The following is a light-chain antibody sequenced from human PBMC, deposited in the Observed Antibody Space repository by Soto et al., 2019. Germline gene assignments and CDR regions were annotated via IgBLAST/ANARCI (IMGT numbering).Light chain of an antibody. CDR3: QQYNNWPPGT. CDR1: QSVSSN. V-gene: IGKV3-15*01. Sequence: EIVMTQSPATLSVSPGERATLSCWASQSVSSNLAWYQQKPGQAPRLLIYGASTRATGIPARFSGSGSGTEFTLTISSLQSEDFAVYYCQQYNNWPPGTFGPGTKVDIK. CDR2: GAS. J-gene: IGKJ3*01.